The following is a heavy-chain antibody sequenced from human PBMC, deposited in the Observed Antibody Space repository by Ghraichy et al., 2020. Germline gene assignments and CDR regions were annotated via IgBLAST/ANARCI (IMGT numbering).Heavy chain of an antibody. D-gene: IGHD6-6*01. CDR1: GGTFSSYA. CDR3: ARARYSRSSPFDY. V-gene: IGHV1-69*06. Sequence: SVKVSCKASGGTFSSYAINWVRQAPGQGLEWMGGIIPIFGTANYAQKFQGRATITADKSTSTVYMDLSSLRSDDTAVYYCARARYSRSSPFDYWGQGTLVTVSS. CDR2: IIPIFGTA. J-gene: IGHJ4*02.